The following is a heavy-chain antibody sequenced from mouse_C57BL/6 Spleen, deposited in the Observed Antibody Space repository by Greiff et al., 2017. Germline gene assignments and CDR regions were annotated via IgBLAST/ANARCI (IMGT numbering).Heavy chain of an antibody. CDR1: GFTFSSYG. V-gene: IGHV5-6*02. D-gene: IGHD2-4*01. CDR3: ARRGYYDYVDY. J-gene: IGHJ2*01. Sequence: EVMLVESGGDLVQPGGSLKLSCAASGFTFSSYGMSLVRQTPDKRLEWVATISSGGNYTYYPDSVKGRFTISRDNATNTLYLQMSSLKSEDTAIDYCARRGYYDYVDYWGQGTTLTVSS. CDR2: ISSGGNYT.